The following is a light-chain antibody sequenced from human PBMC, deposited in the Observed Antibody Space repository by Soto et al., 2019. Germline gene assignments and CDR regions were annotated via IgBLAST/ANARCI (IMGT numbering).Light chain of an antibody. V-gene: IGKV1-39*01. CDR3: QHLNSYPYT. J-gene: IGKJ2*01. Sequence: DIQMTQSPSSLSASVGDRVTITCRASQSISSYLNWYQQKPGKAPKLLIYAASSLQSGVPSRFSGSGSGTDFTLTISSLQPEDFVTYHCQHLNSYPYTFGQGTKVDIK. CDR2: AAS. CDR1: QSISSY.